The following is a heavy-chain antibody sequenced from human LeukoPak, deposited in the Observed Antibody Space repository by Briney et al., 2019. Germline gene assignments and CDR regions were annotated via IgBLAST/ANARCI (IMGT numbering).Heavy chain of an antibody. CDR2: IKKDGSEK. CDR3: AKAMGATLFDY. Sequence: PGGSLRLSCAASGFTFSNYWMHWVRQAPGKGLEWVANIKKDGSEKYYVDSVKGRFTISRDNAKNSLYLQMNSLRAEDTAMYYCAKAMGATLFDYWGQGTLVTVSS. D-gene: IGHD1-26*01. J-gene: IGHJ4*02. V-gene: IGHV3-7*01. CDR1: GFTFSNYW.